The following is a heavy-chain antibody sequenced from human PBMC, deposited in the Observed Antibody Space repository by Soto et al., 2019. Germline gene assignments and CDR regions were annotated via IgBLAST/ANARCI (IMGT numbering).Heavy chain of an antibody. CDR3: EGWGGQAFNS. CDR2: INPDGSVG. CDR1: GFTCSTYW. V-gene: IGHV3-7*03. Sequence: EVQLLGSGGGLVQPGGSLRLSCVASGFTCSTYWMNWVGQAPGMGLEWVANINPDGSVGTYVDSVKGRCTTSRDNANTSLYLQMNSLRADAAAAYVCEGWGGQAFNSWGQGILVTVSS. D-gene: IGHD7-27*01. J-gene: IGHJ4*02.